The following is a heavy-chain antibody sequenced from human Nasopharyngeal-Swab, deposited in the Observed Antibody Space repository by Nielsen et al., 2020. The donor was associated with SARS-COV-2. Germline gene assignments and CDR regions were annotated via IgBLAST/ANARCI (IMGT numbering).Heavy chain of an antibody. J-gene: IGHJ6*02. CDR2: ISGGSRAI. CDR3: ARDSRVAYSIDV. D-gene: IGHD2-15*01. Sequence: VRQMPGKGLEWVSYISGGSRAIYYADSVKGRFTISRDNGKNSLYLQMSSLRDEDTAVYYCARDSRVAYSIDVWGQGTTVTV. V-gene: IGHV3-48*02.